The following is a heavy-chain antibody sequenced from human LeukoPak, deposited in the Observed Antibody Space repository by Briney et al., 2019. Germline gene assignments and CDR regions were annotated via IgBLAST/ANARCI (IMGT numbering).Heavy chain of an antibody. J-gene: IGHJ4*02. V-gene: IGHV4-59*01. CDR2: IYYSGNT. CDR3: ARAYTSWSFDY. D-gene: IGHD2-2*02. Sequence: SETLSLPCTVSGGSISSYYWSWIRQPPGKGLEWIGFIYYSGNTNYNPSLKSRVTISVDTSKNQFSLKLGSATAADTAVYYCARAYTSWSFDYWGQGTLVTVSS. CDR1: GGSISSYY.